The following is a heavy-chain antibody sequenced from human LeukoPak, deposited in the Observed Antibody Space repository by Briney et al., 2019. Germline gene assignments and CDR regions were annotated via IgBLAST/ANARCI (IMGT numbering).Heavy chain of an antibody. D-gene: IGHD2-8*01. CDR2: ISGSGGST. J-gene: IGHJ6*03. CDR1: GFTFSSYA. Sequence: GGSLRLSCAASGFTFSSYAMSWVRQAPGKGLEWVSAISGSGGSTYYADSVKGRFIISRDNSKNTLHLQMNSLRAEDTAVYYCAKGTSWVSDYYYMDVWGKGTTVIVSS. CDR3: AKGTSWVSDYYYMDV. V-gene: IGHV3-23*01.